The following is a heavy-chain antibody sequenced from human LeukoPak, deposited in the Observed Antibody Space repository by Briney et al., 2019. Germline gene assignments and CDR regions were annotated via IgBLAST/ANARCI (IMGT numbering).Heavy chain of an antibody. Sequence: ASVKVSCKGSGYTFTGYYMHWMRQAPGQGLEWMGWISPNSGGTNYAQKFQGRVTMTRDTSISTAYMELNRLRSDDTAVYYCARDGWQQLPTGFDSWGQGTLVTVSS. CDR3: ARDGWQQLPTGFDS. J-gene: IGHJ4*02. V-gene: IGHV1-2*02. D-gene: IGHD6-13*01. CDR2: ISPNSGGT. CDR1: GYTFTGYY.